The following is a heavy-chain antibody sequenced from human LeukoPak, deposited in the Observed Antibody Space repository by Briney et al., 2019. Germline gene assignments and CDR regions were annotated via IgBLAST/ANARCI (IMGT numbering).Heavy chain of an antibody. Sequence: PSETLSLTCTVSGGSISSGSYYWSWIRQPAGKGLEWIGRIYTSGSTNYNPSLKSRVTISVDTSKNQFSLKLSSVTAADTAVYYCAKDGVSGWPYDAFDIWGQGTMVTVSS. CDR3: AKDGVSGWPYDAFDI. CDR1: GGSISSGSYY. D-gene: IGHD3-10*01. CDR2: IYTSGST. J-gene: IGHJ3*02. V-gene: IGHV4-61*02.